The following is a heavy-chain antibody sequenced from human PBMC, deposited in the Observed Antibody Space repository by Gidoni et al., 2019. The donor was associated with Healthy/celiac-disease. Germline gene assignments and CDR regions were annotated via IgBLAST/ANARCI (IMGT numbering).Heavy chain of an antibody. Sequence: QLQLQESGSGLVKPSQPLSLTCAVSGGSIRRGGYSWSWLRQPPGKGLEWLGYIYHSGSTYYNPSLKSRVTISVDRSKNQFSLKLSSVTAADTAVYYCARGGTTVTTQYFQHWGQGTLVTVSS. CDR1: GGSIRRGGYS. CDR2: IYHSGST. V-gene: IGHV4-30-2*01. CDR3: ARGGTTVTTQYFQH. D-gene: IGHD4-17*01. J-gene: IGHJ1*01.